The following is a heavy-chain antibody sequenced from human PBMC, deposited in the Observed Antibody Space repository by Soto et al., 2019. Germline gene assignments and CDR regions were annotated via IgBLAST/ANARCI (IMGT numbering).Heavy chain of an antibody. CDR3: AKDRGTDALMGSLFDY. Sequence: GGSLRLSCAASGFTFSSYAMSWVRQAPGKGLEWVSAISGSGGSTYYADSVKGRFTISRDNSKNTLYLQMSSLRAEDTALYYCAKDRGTDALMGSLFDYWGQGTLVTVSS. CDR2: ISGSGGST. J-gene: IGHJ4*02. V-gene: IGHV3-23*01. CDR1: GFTFSSYA. D-gene: IGHD2-8*01.